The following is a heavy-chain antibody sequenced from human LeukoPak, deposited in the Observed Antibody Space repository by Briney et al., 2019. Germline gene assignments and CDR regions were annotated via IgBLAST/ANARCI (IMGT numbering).Heavy chain of an antibody. J-gene: IGHJ4*02. D-gene: IGHD6-6*01. CDR1: GGTFSSYA. CDR3: ARVAAARTLDY. V-gene: IGHV1-69*01. CDR2: MIPIFGRA. Sequence: ASVKVSCKASGGTFSSYAFSWVRQAPGQGLEWVGGMIPIFGRANNPQMSQARVTITADESTSTGYMEPSSLRSEDTAVYYCARVAAARTLDYWGQGTLVTVSS.